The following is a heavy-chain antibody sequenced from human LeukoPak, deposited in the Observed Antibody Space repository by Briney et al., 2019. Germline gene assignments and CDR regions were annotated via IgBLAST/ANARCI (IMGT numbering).Heavy chain of an antibody. CDR2: IFHRGGT. CDR1: NDSISSGDYY. Sequence: SETLSLTCTVSNDSISSGDYYWNWIRQPPGKGLEWIGYIFHRGGTSYNPSLKSRILYSVDTSQNQFSLKLNSVTAADTAVYYCVREILYCSGGSCYRGPFDNWGQGTLVTVSA. D-gene: IGHD2-15*01. CDR3: VREILYCSGGSCYRGPFDN. J-gene: IGHJ4*02. V-gene: IGHV4-30-4*01.